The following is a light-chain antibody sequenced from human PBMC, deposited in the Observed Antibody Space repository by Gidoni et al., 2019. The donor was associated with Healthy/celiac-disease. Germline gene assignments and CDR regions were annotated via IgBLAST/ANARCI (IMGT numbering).Light chain of an antibody. CDR2: DAS. Sequence: EIVWTKSPATLFLSPGERATLPCRASQSVSSYLAWYQQKPGQAPRLLIYDASNRATGIPARFSGSGSGTDFTLTISSLEPEDFAVYYCQQRSNWPLFGQGTRLEIK. J-gene: IGKJ5*01. CDR3: QQRSNWPL. CDR1: QSVSSY. V-gene: IGKV3-11*01.